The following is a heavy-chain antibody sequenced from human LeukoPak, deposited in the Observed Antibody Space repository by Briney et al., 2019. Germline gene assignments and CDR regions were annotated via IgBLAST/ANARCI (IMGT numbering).Heavy chain of an antibody. CDR3: ASKRGRINAFYI. D-gene: IGHD3-3*02. J-gene: IGHJ3*02. V-gene: IGHV4-31*03. Sequence: SQTLSLTCTVCGGSFSSGGYYWSWIRQHPGKGLEWIGYIYYSGTTYYNPSLKSRVTISVGTSKNQFSLKLSSVTAAGTAVYYCASKRGRINAFYIWDQGTMATVSS. CDR1: GGSFSSGGYY. CDR2: IYYSGTT.